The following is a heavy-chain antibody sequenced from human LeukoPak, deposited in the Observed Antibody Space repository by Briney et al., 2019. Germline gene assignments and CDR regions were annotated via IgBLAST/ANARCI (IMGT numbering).Heavy chain of an antibody. CDR1: GYTFTSLD. J-gene: IGHJ4*02. V-gene: IGHV1-69*04. CDR2: IIPMLDIQ. Sequence: SVKVSCKASGYTFTSLDINWVRQAPGQGLEWMGRIIPMLDIQNYAQKFQGRVTITADKSTSTAYMELSSLRSEDTAVYYCASERGATQYFDYWGQGTLVTVSS. CDR3: ASERGATQYFDY. D-gene: IGHD3-10*01.